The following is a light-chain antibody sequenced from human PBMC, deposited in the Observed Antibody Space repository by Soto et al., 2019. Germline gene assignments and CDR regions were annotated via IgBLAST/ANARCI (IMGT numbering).Light chain of an antibody. CDR1: QSISRQ. Sequence: DIQMTQSPSTLSASVGDRVSITCRASQSISRQLAWYQQKPGKAPNLLIYQASNLETGVPSRFTGSGSGTEFTLTISSLQPDDSATYYCQQYNSYSLTFGQGTKVVIK. CDR2: QAS. V-gene: IGKV1-5*03. CDR3: QQYNSYSLT. J-gene: IGKJ1*01.